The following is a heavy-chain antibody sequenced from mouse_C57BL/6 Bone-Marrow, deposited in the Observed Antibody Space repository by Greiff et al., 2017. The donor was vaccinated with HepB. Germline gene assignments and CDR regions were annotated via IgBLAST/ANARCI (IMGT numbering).Heavy chain of an antibody. V-gene: IGHV1-72*01. J-gene: IGHJ3*01. Sequence: QVQLKQPGAELVKPGASVKLSCKASGYTFTSYWMHWVKQRPGRGLEWIGRIDPNSGGTKYNEKFKSKATLTVDKPSSTAYMQLSSLTSEDSAVYYCAKASDYDFAYWGQGTLVTVSA. CDR3: AKASDYDFAY. D-gene: IGHD2-4*01. CDR2: IDPNSGGT. CDR1: GYTFTSYW.